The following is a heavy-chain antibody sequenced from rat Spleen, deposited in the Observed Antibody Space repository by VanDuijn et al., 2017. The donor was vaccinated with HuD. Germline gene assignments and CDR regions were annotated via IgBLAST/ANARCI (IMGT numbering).Heavy chain of an antibody. CDR2: ISSDGGIT. D-gene: IGHD4-3*01. CDR3: AVTGYGY. Sequence: VQLKESGPDLVQPSQTLSLTCTVSGFSLTSYNVHWVRQAPGKGLEWVSSISSDGGITYYPDSVRGRFTISRDNAENTVCLQMNSLRSEDTATYYCAVTGYGYWGQGVMVTVSS. CDR1: GFSLTSYN. V-gene: IGHV5-58*01. J-gene: IGHJ2*01.